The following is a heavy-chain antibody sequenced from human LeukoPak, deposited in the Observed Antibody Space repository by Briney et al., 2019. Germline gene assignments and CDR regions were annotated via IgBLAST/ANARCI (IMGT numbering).Heavy chain of an antibody. D-gene: IGHD5-18*01. J-gene: IGHJ4*02. CDR2: ISGSGGST. V-gene: IGHV3-23*01. CDR3: LYGYRIAHY. CDR1: GFTFSSYG. Sequence: GGSLRLSCASSGFTFSSYGMSWVRQAPGKGLEWVSAISGSGGSTYYADSVKGRFTISRDNSKNTLYLQMNSLRTEGTAVYFCLYGYRIAHYWGQGTLVTVSS.